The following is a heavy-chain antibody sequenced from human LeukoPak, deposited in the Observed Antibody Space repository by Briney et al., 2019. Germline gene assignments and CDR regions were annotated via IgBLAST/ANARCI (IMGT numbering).Heavy chain of an antibody. D-gene: IGHD3-10*01. V-gene: IGHV1-2*02. CDR2: INPNSGGT. CDR3: ARAYGSGSSYHPDY. Sequence: ASVKVSCKASGYTFTAYYMHWVRQAPGQGLEWMGWINPNSGGTNSSQKFQDRVTLTRDTSISTAYMELGSLRSDDTAIYYCARAYGSGSSYHPDYWVQGTLVTVSS. CDR1: GYTFTAYY. J-gene: IGHJ4*02.